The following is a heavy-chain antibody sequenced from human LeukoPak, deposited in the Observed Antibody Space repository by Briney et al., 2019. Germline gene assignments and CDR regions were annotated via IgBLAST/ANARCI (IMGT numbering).Heavy chain of an antibody. V-gene: IGHV5-51*01. CDR3: ARSYSSSWAGFDP. CDR2: IYPGDSDT. Sequence: KAGESLKISCKGSGYSFTSYWIGWVRQMPGKGLEWMGIIYPGDSDTRYSPSFQGQVTISADKSISTAYLQWSSLKASDTAMYYCARSYSSSWAGFDPWGQGTLVTVSS. CDR1: GYSFTSYW. J-gene: IGHJ5*02. D-gene: IGHD6-13*01.